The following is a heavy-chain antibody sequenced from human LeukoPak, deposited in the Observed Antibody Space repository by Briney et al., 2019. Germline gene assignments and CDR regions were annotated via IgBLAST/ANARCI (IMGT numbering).Heavy chain of an antibody. V-gene: IGHV3-23*01. CDR2: ISRSGGST. CDR1: GFTFSNYA. D-gene: IGHD3-9*01. CDR3: AKGPRTYYDILTGCSFDY. Sequence: GGSLRLSCAASGFTFSNYAMSWVRQAPGKGLEWVSAISRSGGSTYYAVSVKGRFTISRDDSKNTLYLQMSSLRAEDTGVYYCAKGPRTYYDILTGCSFDYWGQGALVTVSS. J-gene: IGHJ4*02.